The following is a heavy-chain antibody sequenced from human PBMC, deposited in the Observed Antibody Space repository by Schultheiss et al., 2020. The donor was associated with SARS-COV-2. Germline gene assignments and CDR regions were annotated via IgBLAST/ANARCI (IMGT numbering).Heavy chain of an antibody. CDR2: ISGSGGST. CDR3: TRGANWRFDY. CDR1: GFTFSSYA. D-gene: IGHD1-20*01. J-gene: IGHJ4*02. V-gene: IGHV3-23*01. Sequence: GGSLRLSCAASGFTFSSYAMSWVRQAPGKGLEWVSAISGSGGSTYYADSVKGRFTISRDKFKNTLYLQMNSLRAEDTAVYYCTRGANWRFDYWGQGTLVTVSS.